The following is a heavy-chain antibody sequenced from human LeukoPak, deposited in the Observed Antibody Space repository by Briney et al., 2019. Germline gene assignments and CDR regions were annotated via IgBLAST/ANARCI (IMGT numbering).Heavy chain of an antibody. Sequence: QSGGSLRLSCAASGFTFSTYGMHWVRQAPREGLEWVAVISYDGSNKYYTDSVKGRFTISRDNSKNTLYLQMNSLRAEDTAVYYCAKASNGGSYYGVIIDYWGQGTLVTVSS. CDR2: ISYDGSNK. V-gene: IGHV3-30*18. CDR3: AKASNGGSYYGVIIDY. J-gene: IGHJ4*02. CDR1: GFTFSTYG. D-gene: IGHD1-26*01.